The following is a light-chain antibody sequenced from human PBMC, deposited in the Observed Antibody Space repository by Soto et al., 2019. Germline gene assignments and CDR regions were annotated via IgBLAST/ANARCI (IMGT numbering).Light chain of an antibody. CDR1: QSVSSS. CDR3: QQRSNWPPEVT. CDR2: DAS. Sequence: EIVLTQSPATLSLSPGERATLSCRASQSVSSSLAWYQQIPGQAPRLLIYDASNRATGIPARFSGSGSGTDFTLTISSLEPEDFAVYYCQQRSNWPPEVTFGPGTKVDIK. V-gene: IGKV3-11*01. J-gene: IGKJ3*01.